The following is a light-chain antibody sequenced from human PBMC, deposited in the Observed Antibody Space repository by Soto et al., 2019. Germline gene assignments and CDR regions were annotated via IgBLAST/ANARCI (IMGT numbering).Light chain of an antibody. CDR2: KAS. Sequence: MNQSASTLSASVGDRVSITCRASQSVGNSLAWYQQKPGKAPKLLIYKASSLESGVPSRFSGSGSGTEFTLTINSLQPDDFATYYCQQYNSYSPWTFGQGTMVDIK. CDR1: QSVGNS. J-gene: IGKJ1*01. CDR3: QQYNSYSPWT. V-gene: IGKV1-5*03.